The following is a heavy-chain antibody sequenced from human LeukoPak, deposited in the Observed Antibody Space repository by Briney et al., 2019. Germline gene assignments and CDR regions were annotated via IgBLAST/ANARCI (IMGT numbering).Heavy chain of an antibody. Sequence: GGSLRLSCAASGFTFSSYWMSWVRQAPGKGLEWVANIKQDGSEKYYVDSVKGRFTISRDNAKNSLYLQMNSLRAEDTALYHCARDGRSGDDAFDIWGQGTMVTVSS. V-gene: IGHV3-7*03. J-gene: IGHJ3*02. CDR2: IKQDGSEK. CDR3: ARDGRSGDDAFDI. CDR1: GFTFSSYW. D-gene: IGHD3-10*01.